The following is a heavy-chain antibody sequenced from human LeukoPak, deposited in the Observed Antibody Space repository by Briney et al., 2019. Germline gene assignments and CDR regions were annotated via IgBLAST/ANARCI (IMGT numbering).Heavy chain of an antibody. D-gene: IGHD3-3*01. CDR3: ARAEMSPFWSASYSGSYSFDY. CDR2: INPNSSGT. J-gene: IGHJ4*02. CDR1: GYTFTGYY. Sequence: EASVKVSCKASGYTFTGYYIHWVRQAPGQGLEWLRCINPNSSGTNYALKFQGRVSMTRDTSIRTAYLHLSGLSSDDTAVYFCARAEMSPFWSASYSGSYSFDYWGQGTLVTASS. V-gene: IGHV1-2*02.